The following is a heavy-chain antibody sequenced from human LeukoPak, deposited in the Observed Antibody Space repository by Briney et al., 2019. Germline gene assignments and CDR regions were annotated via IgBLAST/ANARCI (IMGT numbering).Heavy chain of an antibody. D-gene: IGHD3-3*01. Sequence: ASVKVSCKASGYTFTSYGISWVRRAPGQGLEWMGWISAYNGNTNYAQKLQGRVTMTTDTSTSTAYMELRSLRSDDTAVYYCARDQVTIFGVVIRPFDYWGKGTLVTVSS. CDR3: ARDQVTIFGVVIRPFDY. CDR2: ISAYNGNT. J-gene: IGHJ4*02. CDR1: GYTFTSYG. V-gene: IGHV1-18*01.